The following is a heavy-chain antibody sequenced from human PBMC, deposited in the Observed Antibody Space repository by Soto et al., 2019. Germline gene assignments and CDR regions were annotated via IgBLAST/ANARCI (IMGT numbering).Heavy chain of an antibody. J-gene: IGHJ4*02. D-gene: IGHD3-22*01. Sequence: SETLSLTCAVYGGSFSGYYWSSIRQPPGKGLEWIGEINHSGSTNYNPSLKSRVTISVDTSKNQFSLKLSSVTAADTAVYYCASDRGFYYDSSGYQDYWGQGTLVTVSS. CDR3: ASDRGFYYDSSGYQDY. V-gene: IGHV4-34*01. CDR1: GGSFSGYY. CDR2: INHSGST.